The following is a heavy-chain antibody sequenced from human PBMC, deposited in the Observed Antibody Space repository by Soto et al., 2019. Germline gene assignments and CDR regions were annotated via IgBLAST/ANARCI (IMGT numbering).Heavy chain of an antibody. D-gene: IGHD5-12*01. CDR2: IYYDGST. J-gene: IGHJ4*02. CDR1: CGSSRSLD. Sequence: ASQPLRLTWTVACGSSRSLDWRWIRKPPGKGLEWIGYIYYDGSTYYNPSLKSRVTISVDTSKNQFSLKLSSVTAADTAVYYCARSHIVPRLFMYPYDYWGQGTLVTVYS. V-gene: IGHV4-59*04. CDR3: ARSHIVPRLFMYPYDY.